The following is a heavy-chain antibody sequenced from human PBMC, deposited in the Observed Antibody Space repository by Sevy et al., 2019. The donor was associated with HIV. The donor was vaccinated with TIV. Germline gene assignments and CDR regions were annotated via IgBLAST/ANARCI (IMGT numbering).Heavy chain of an antibody. CDR3: ARDGYDGSGYQRGLFDF. D-gene: IGHD3-22*01. V-gene: IGHV1-18*01. CDR2: INGHNGNT. J-gene: IGHJ4*02. CDR1: GYILTGYG. Sequence: ASVKVSCKASGYILTGYGISWVRQAPRQGLEWMGWINGHNGNTNYVQSLQGRVTMTTDTSTNTAYMELRSLRSDDTAVYYCARDGYDGSGYQRGLFDFWGQGTLVTVSS.